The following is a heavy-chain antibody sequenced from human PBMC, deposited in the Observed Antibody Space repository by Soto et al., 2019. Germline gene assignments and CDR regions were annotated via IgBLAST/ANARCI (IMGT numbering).Heavy chain of an antibody. CDR3: TRKSGPATSYYYYMDV. J-gene: IGHJ6*03. D-gene: IGHD6-25*01. V-gene: IGHV5-51*01. CDR1: GYSFTSYW. Sequence: GESLKISCKGSGYSFTSYWIGWVRQMPGKGLEWMGIIYPGDSDTRYSPSFQGQVTISADKSISTAYLQGGSLKASDTAMYYCTRKSGPATSYYYYMDVWGKGTTVTVSS. CDR2: IYPGDSDT.